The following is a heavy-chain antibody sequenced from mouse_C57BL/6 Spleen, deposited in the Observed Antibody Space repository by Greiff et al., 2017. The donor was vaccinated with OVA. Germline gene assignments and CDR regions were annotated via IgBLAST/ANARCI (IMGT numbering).Heavy chain of an antibody. V-gene: IGHV1-54*01. J-gene: IGHJ4*01. CDR3: ARGQDGPMDY. CDR1: GYAFTNYL. CDR2: INPGSGGT. D-gene: IGHD2-3*01. Sequence: QVQLQQSGAELVRPGTSVKVSCKASGYAFTNYLIEWVKQRPGQGLEWIGVINPGSGGTNYNEKFKGKATLTADKSSSTAYMQLSSLTSEDSAVYFCARGQDGPMDYWGQGTSVTVSS.